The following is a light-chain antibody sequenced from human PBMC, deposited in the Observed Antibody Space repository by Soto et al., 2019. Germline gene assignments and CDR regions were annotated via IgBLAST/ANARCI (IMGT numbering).Light chain of an antibody. CDR1: STDVSNYNF. Sequence: QSVLTQPASVSGSPGQSITISCTGTSTDVSNYNFVSWYQQHPGKTPKLMIFEVSKRPSGVSNRFSGSKSGNTASLTISGLQAEDEADYYCCSSFADSSAPVVFGGGTKVTVL. CDR3: CSSFADSSAPVV. CDR2: EVS. J-gene: IGLJ2*01. V-gene: IGLV2-23*02.